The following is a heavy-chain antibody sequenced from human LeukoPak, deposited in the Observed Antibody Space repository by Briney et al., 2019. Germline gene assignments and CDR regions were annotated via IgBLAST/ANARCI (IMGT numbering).Heavy chain of an antibody. CDR2: ISTSGIYI. CDR1: GFTFSSYS. CDR3: AELGITMIGGV. D-gene: IGHD3-10*02. V-gene: IGHV3-21*01. J-gene: IGHJ6*04. Sequence: GGSLRLSCAASGFTFSSYSMNWVRQAPGKGLEWVSSISTSGIYIYYADSVKGRFTISRDNAKNSLYLQMNSLRAEDTAVYYCAELGITMIGGVWGKGTTVTISS.